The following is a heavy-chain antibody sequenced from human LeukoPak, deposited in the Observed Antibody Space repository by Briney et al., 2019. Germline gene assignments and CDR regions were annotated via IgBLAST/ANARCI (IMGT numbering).Heavy chain of an antibody. Sequence: GASVKVSCKASGYTFTSYDINWVRQATGQGLEWMGWMNPNSGNTGYAQKFRGRVTTTRNTSISTAYMELSSLRSEDTAVYYCATDYDFSSYMDVWGKGTTVTVSS. V-gene: IGHV1-8*01. CDR2: MNPNSGNT. D-gene: IGHD3-3*01. CDR1: GYTFTSYD. CDR3: ATDYDFSSYMDV. J-gene: IGHJ6*03.